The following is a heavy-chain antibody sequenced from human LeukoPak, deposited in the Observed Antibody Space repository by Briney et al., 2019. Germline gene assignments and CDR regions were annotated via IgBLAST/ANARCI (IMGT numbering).Heavy chain of an antibody. CDR1: GFTFSTYA. V-gene: IGHV3-23*01. CDR3: AKRENYYDSSGYHYVGSFDI. J-gene: IGHJ3*02. CDR2: ISGGGGNT. Sequence: GGSLRLSCAASGFTFSTYAMSWVRQAPGKGLEWVSAISGGGGNTCCTDSVRGLYSISRNNTENTMYLQMNSLRAEDTAVYYCAKRENYYDSSGYHYVGSFDIWGQGTMVTVSS. D-gene: IGHD3-22*01.